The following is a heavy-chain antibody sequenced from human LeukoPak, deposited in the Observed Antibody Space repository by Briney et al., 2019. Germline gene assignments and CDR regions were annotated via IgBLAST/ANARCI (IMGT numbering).Heavy chain of an antibody. Sequence: GGSLRLSCAASGFTFSSYGMHWVRQAPGKGLEWVAFIRYDGSNKYYADSVKGRFTISRDNAKNSLYLQMNSLRAEDTAVYYCARDRSHDYGDYTPSGYWGQGTLVTVSS. CDR2: IRYDGSNK. J-gene: IGHJ4*02. V-gene: IGHV3-30*02. CDR1: GFTFSSYG. CDR3: ARDRSHDYGDYTPSGY. D-gene: IGHD4-17*01.